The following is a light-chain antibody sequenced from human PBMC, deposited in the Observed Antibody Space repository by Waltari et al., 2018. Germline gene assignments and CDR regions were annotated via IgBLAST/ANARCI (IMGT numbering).Light chain of an antibody. CDR1: SRNVRGYGY. V-gene: IGLV2-14*03. Sequence: QSALTQPASVSGSPAQAITISCTGTSRNVRGYGYISWYQQHPGKAPKLIIYDVSNRPSGVSSRFSGSKFGNTASLTISGLQADDEADYYCNSYTSSSSLFGGGTRLTVL. J-gene: IGLJ2*01. CDR2: DVS. CDR3: NSYTSSSSL.